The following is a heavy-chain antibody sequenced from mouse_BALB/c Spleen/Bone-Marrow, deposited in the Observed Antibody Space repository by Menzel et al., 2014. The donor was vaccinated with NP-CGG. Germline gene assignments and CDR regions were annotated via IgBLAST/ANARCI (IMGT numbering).Heavy chain of an antibody. J-gene: IGHJ3*01. D-gene: IGHD1-1*01. CDR3: VREDYGRGFAY. CDR1: GFTFNTYA. CDR2: IRSKSNNYAT. Sequence: EVQGVESGGGLVQPKGSLKLSCAASGFTFNTYAMHWVCQAPGKGLEWVARIRSKSNNYATYYADSVKDRFTISRDDSQSMLYPQMNNLKTEDTAMYYCVREDYGRGFAYWGQGTLVTVSA. V-gene: IGHV10-3*03.